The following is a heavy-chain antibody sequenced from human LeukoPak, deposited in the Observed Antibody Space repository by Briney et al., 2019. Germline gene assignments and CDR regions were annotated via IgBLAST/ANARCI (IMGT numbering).Heavy chain of an antibody. CDR3: ARDHAGLARLPDY. Sequence: GGSLRLSCAASGFTFSSYGMHWVRQAPGKGLEWVAVIWYGGSNKYYADSVKGRFTISRDNSKNTLYLQMNSLRAEDTAVYYCARDHAGLARLPDYWGQGTLVTVSS. J-gene: IGHJ4*02. CDR2: IWYGGSNK. D-gene: IGHD2-15*01. V-gene: IGHV3-33*08. CDR1: GFTFSSYG.